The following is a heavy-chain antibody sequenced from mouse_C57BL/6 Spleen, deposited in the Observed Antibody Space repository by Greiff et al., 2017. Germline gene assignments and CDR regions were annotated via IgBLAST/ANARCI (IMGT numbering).Heavy chain of an antibody. V-gene: IGHV1-42*01. CDR1: GYSFTGYY. Sequence: EVKLMESGPELVKPGASVKISCKASGYSFTGYYMNWVKQSPEKSLEWIGEINPSTGGTTYNQKFKAKATLTVDKSSSTAYMQLKSLTSEDSAVYYCAKSHAMDYWGQGTSVTVSS. CDR2: INPSTGGT. J-gene: IGHJ4*01. CDR3: AKSHAMDY.